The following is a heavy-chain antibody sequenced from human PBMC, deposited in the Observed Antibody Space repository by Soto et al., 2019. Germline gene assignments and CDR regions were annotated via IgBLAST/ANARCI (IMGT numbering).Heavy chain of an antibody. CDR1: GYTFTSYD. CDR2: MNPNSGNT. CDR3: ARLLKDIVVVPAARHDYYYGMDV. Sequence: ASVKVSCKASGYTFTSYDINWVRQATGQGLEWMGWMNPNSGNTGYAQKFQGRVTMTRNTSISTAYMELSSLRSEDTAVYYCARLLKDIVVVPAARHDYYYGMDVWGQGTTVTVSS. V-gene: IGHV1-8*01. J-gene: IGHJ6*02. D-gene: IGHD2-2*01.